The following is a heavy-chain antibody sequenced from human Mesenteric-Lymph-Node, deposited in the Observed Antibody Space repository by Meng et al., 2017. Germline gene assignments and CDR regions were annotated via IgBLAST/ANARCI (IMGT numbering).Heavy chain of an antibody. CDR2: IYYTGTT. CDR3: ARVPYYYDSYLGY. D-gene: IGHD3-22*01. CDR1: GSSINNNSCY. V-gene: IGHV4-39*07. J-gene: IGHJ4*02. Sequence: SETLSLTCTVSGSSINNNSCYWAWIRQPPGKGLEWIGIIYYTGTTHYNPSLKRRVTISVDTSKNQFSLRLGSVTAADTAVYYCARVPYYYDSYLGYWGQGTLVTVSS.